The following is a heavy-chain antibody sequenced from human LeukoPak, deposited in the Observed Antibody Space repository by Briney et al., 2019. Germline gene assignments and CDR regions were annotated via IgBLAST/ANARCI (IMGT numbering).Heavy chain of an antibody. D-gene: IGHD3-10*01. CDR2: IWYDGSNK. Sequence: GGSLRLSCAASGFAFSSYGMHWVRQAPGKGLEWVAVIWYDGSNKYYADSVKGRFTISRDNSKNTLYLQMNSLRAEDTAVYYCARDRGYGSGSYFFYYYGMDVWGKGTTVTVSS. V-gene: IGHV3-33*01. J-gene: IGHJ6*04. CDR3: ARDRGYGSGSYFFYYYGMDV. CDR1: GFAFSSYG.